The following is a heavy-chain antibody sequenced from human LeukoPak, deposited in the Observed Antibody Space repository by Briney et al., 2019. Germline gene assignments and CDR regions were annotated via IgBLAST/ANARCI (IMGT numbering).Heavy chain of an antibody. J-gene: IGHJ5*02. Sequence: GGSLRLSCAASGFTFSSYWMSWVRQAPGKGLEWVANIKQDGSEKYYVDSVKGRFTISRDNAKNSLYLQMNSLRAEDTAVYYCARDCRRTMIVVVSPRRRCWFGPWSQGTLVTVSS. D-gene: IGHD3-22*01. CDR2: IKQDGSEK. CDR3: ARDCRRTMIVVVSPRRRCWFGP. V-gene: IGHV3-7*01. CDR1: GFTFSSYW.